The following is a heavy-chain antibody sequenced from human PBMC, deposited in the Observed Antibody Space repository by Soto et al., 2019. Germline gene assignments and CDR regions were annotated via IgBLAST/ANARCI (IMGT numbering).Heavy chain of an antibody. CDR3: AKSYSSNCYDYFDY. J-gene: IGHJ4*02. Sequence: GGSLRLSCAASEFTFSTDAMSWVRQAPGKGLEWVSAISGSGGSTYYADSGKCRFTISRDTYKNTLYLQLNSLRAEDTALDYCAKSYSSNCYDYFDYWGQGTLVTVSS. D-gene: IGHD6-13*01. V-gene: IGHV3-23*01. CDR1: EFTFSTDA. CDR2: ISGSGGST.